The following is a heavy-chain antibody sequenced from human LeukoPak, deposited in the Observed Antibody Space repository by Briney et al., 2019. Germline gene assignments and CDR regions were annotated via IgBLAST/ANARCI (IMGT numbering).Heavy chain of an antibody. D-gene: IGHD3-22*01. V-gene: IGHV3-7*01. Sequence: GGSLRLSCAASGFTFSSYWMSWVRQAPGKGLEWVANIKQDGSEKYYVDSVKGRFTISRDNAKNSLYLQMNSLRAEDTAVYYCARGQYYYDSSCYFDYWGQGTLVTVSS. J-gene: IGHJ4*02. CDR1: GFTFSSYW. CDR3: ARGQYYYDSSCYFDY. CDR2: IKQDGSEK.